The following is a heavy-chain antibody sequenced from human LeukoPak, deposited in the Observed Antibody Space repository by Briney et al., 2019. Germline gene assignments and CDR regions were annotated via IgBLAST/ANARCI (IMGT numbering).Heavy chain of an antibody. CDR2: ISASPYI. CDR1: AFTFSSYS. CDR3: ARGGLSGQRTDLFDI. V-gene: IGHV3-21*01. Sequence: GGSLRLSCAASAFTFSSYSMNWARQAPGKGLEWVPSISASPYIYYADSVKGRFTISRDDSKNSLYLQMNSLRAEDTALYYCARGGLSGQRTDLFDIWGQGTMVTVSS. D-gene: IGHD2/OR15-2a*01. J-gene: IGHJ3*02.